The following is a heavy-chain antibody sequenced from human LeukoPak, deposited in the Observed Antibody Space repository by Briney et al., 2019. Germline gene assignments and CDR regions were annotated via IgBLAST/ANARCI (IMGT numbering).Heavy chain of an antibody. D-gene: IGHD6-19*01. CDR2: INSDGSST. CDR3: ARGSGWLYYFDY. J-gene: IGHJ4*02. V-gene: IGHV3-74*01. CDR1: GFTFSSYW. Sequence: GGSLRLSCAASGFTFSSYWTHWVRHAPGKGLVWVSRINSDGSSTTYADSVKGRFTISRDNAKNTLYPQMNSLRAEDTAVYFCARGSGWLYYFDYWGQGTLVTVSS.